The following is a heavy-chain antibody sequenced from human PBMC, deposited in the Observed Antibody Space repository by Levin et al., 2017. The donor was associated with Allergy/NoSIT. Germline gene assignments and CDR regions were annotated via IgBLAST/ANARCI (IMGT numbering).Heavy chain of an antibody. CDR1: GGSIRSGGHY. D-gene: IGHD1-14*01. J-gene: IGHJ2*01. CDR3: VRGHAGGDWYFDL. Sequence: SQTLSLTCPVSGGSIRSGGHYWRWIRQHPGKGLEWIGYIYYSGSTSYNPSLKSRLTISVDTSKNQFSLKLGSVTAADTAVYYCVRGHAGGDWYFDLWGRGTLVTVSS. CDR2: IYYSGST. V-gene: IGHV4-31*03.